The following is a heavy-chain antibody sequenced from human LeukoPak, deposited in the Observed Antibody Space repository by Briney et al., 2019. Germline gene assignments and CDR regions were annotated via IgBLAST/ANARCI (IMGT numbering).Heavy chain of an antibody. CDR1: GYTFTAYY. D-gene: IGHD1-26*01. CDR2: ISAYNGNT. J-gene: IGHJ4*02. V-gene: IGHV1-18*04. CDR3: AREGSLSAGRVGATGFDY. Sequence: ASVKVSCKASGYTFTAYYMHWVRQAPGQGLEWMGWISAYNGNTNYAQKLQGRVTMTTDTSTSTAYMELRSLRSDDTAVYYCAREGSLSAGRVGATGFDYWGQGTPVTVSS.